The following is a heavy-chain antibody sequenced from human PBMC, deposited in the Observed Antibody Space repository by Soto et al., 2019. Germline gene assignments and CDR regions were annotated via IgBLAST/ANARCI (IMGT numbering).Heavy chain of an antibody. J-gene: IGHJ3*02. V-gene: IGHV3-23*01. Sequence: GGSLILSCAASGFTFSSYAMSWVRQAPGKGLEWVSAISGSGGSTYYADSVKGRFTISRDNSKNTLYLQMNSLRAEDTAVYYCAKDYIAARGAFDISGQGTMVTVSS. D-gene: IGHD6-6*01. CDR2: ISGSGGST. CDR1: GFTFSSYA. CDR3: AKDYIAARGAFDI.